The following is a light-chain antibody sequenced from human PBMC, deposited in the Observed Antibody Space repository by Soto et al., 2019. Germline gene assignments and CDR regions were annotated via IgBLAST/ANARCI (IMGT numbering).Light chain of an antibody. CDR1: ETISTN. Sequence: EIVLTQSPATLSVSPGERVTLSCRATETISTNLAWFQRKPGQPPRLLIYGSSTRATGVPDRFSGSGSGTEFTLIISSLQSEDVALYYCQQYSNWPPAITFGQGTRLEI. CDR2: GSS. CDR3: QQYSNWPPAIT. V-gene: IGKV3-15*01. J-gene: IGKJ5*01.